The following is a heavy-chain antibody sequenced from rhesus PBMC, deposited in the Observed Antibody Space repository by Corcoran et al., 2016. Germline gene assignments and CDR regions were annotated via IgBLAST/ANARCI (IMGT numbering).Heavy chain of an antibody. CDR1: GFTFSSYG. CDR2: ISNGGGST. D-gene: IGHD2-21*01. V-gene: IGHV3S5*01. CDR3: AKNTVLGIMYGLDS. Sequence: EVQLVESGGGLVQPGGSLRLSCAASGFTFSSYGMSWVRQAPGKGLEWVSYISNGGGSTYYADSVKGRFTISRDNSKNTLSLQMNSLRGEDTAVYYCAKNTVLGIMYGLDSWGQGVVVTVSS. J-gene: IGHJ6*01.